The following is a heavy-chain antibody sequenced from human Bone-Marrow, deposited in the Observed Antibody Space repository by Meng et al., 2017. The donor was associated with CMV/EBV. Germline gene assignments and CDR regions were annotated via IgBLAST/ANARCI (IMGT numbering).Heavy chain of an antibody. CDR2: IYSGGST. CDR1: GFTFSNYN. Sequence: GGSLRLSCTASGFTFSNYNMHWVRQAPGKGLEWVSVIYSGGSTYYADSVKGRFTISRDNSKNTLYLQMNSLRAEDTAVYYCARDLRPAALYTNYYYYYGMDVWGQGTTVTVSS. V-gene: IGHV3-66*02. D-gene: IGHD2-2*01. CDR3: ARDLRPAALYTNYYYYYGMDV. J-gene: IGHJ6*02.